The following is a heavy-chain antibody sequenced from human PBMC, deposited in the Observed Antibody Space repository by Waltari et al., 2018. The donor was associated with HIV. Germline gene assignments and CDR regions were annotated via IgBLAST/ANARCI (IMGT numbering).Heavy chain of an antibody. CDR3: ARADIGAAAGWYFDL. J-gene: IGHJ2*01. CDR2: IYHSGST. Sequence: QVQLQESGPGLVKPSETLSLTCAVSGYSISSGYYWGWIRQPPGKGLEWIGSIYHSGSTYYNPSLKSRVTISVDTSKNQFSLKLSSVTAADTAVYYCARADIGAAAGWYFDLWGRGTLVTVSS. V-gene: IGHV4-38-2*01. CDR1: GYSISSGYY. D-gene: IGHD6-13*01.